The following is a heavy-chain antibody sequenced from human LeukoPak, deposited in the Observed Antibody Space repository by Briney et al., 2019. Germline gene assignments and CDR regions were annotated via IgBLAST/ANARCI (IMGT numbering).Heavy chain of an antibody. CDR3: AKRVQGNTGPFHC. Sequence: PVGSLRLSCAASGFTFSGYAMSWVRQAPGKGLEWVSGISGRGDNTYYADSVKGRFTISRDNSKNTLRLQMNSLRDEDTAVYYCAKRVQGNTGPFHCWGQGTLASVSS. CDR1: GFTFSGYA. D-gene: IGHD4-23*01. J-gene: IGHJ4*02. V-gene: IGHV3-23*01. CDR2: ISGRGDNT.